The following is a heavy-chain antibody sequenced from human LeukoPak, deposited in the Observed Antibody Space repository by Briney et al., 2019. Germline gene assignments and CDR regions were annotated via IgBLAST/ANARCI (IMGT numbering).Heavy chain of an antibody. CDR1: GFTFTSSC. Sequence: GGSLRLSCAASGFTFTSSCMPWVRQAPGKGLEWVAVISYDIYSKYYADSVRGRFTISRDNSEHTLYLRMNSLRGEDTAVYYCARDAWSVRSYFDYWGQGTLVTVSS. V-gene: IGHV3-30*04. D-gene: IGHD2-8*01. CDR3: ARDAWSVRSYFDY. J-gene: IGHJ4*02. CDR2: ISYDIYSK.